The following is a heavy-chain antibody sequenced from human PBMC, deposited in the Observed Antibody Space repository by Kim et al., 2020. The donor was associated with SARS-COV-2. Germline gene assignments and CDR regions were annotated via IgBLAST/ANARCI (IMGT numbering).Heavy chain of an antibody. CDR3: VKDIGSWRFDP. V-gene: IGHV3-23*01. Sequence: GGSLRLSCIVSGFTFNNYAMSWVRQAPGKGLEWVSAITRSSDITNYADSVKGRFTISRDNSKNTVYLEMNSLRDEDTAVYYCVKDIGSWRFDPWGQGTLVTVSS. CDR1: GFTFNNYA. D-gene: IGHD6-13*01. J-gene: IGHJ5*02. CDR2: ITRSSDIT.